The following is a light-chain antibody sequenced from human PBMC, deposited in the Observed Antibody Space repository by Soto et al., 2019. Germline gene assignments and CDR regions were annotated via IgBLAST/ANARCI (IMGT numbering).Light chain of an antibody. CDR1: QSISSG. CDR3: QQYYSYPLT. CDR2: KAS. J-gene: IGKJ4*01. Sequence: DIQMTQSPSTLSASVGDGVTITCRASQSISSGLAWYQQKPGKAPKLLFYKASNLESGVPSRFSGSGSGTEFTLTISSLQPDDFATYYCQQYYSYPLTFGGGTKVEIK. V-gene: IGKV1-5*03.